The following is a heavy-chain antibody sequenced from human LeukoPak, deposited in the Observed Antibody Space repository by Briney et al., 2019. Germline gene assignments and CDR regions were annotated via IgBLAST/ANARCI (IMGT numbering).Heavy chain of an antibody. D-gene: IGHD6-13*01. CDR2: IRYDGSNT. CDR3: AKVPKAAGMTYFDY. Sequence: GGSLRLSCAASGFTFSSYGMHWVRQAPGKGLEWVAFIRYDGSNTYYADSMKGRFTISRDNSKNTLYLQMNSLRAEDTAVYYCAKVPKAAGMTYFDYWGQGTLVTVSA. CDR1: GFTFSSYG. J-gene: IGHJ4*02. V-gene: IGHV3-30*02.